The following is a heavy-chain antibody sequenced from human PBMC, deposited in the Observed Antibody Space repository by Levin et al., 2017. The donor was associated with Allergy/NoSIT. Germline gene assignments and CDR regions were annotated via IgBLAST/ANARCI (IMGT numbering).Heavy chain of an antibody. J-gene: IGHJ3*02. Sequence: HTGGSLRLSCSASGFTFSSYTMYWVRQAPGKGLEFVSAISSNGDSTYYADSVKGRFTISRDNSKNTLYLQMSSLRAEDTAVYYCVKDAEGYSGYVRDAFDIWGQGTMVTVSS. V-gene: IGHV3-64D*06. CDR2: ISSNGDST. CDR1: GFTFSSYT. D-gene: IGHD5-12*01. CDR3: VKDAEGYSGYVRDAFDI.